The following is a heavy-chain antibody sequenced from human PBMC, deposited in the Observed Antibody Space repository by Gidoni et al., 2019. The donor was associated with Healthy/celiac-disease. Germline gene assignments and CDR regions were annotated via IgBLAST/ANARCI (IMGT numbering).Heavy chain of an antibody. J-gene: IGHJ3*02. V-gene: IGHV4-34*01. CDR3: ARVGRYFSGSLRRAFDI. D-gene: IGHD6-19*01. Sequence: QVQLQQWGAGLLKPSETLSLTCAVYGGSFSGYYWSWIRQPPGKGREWIGEINHSGSTNDNPSLKSRVTISVDTSKNQFSLKLSSVTAADTAVYYCARVGRYFSGSLRRAFDIWGQGTMVTVSS. CDR1: GGSFSGYY. CDR2: INHSGST.